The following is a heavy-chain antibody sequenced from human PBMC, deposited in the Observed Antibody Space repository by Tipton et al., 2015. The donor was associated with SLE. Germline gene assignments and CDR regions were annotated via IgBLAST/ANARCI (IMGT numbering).Heavy chain of an antibody. CDR2: ISWNSGSI. D-gene: IGHD6-13*01. V-gene: IGHV3-9*01. CDR3: AKEGGIAAADWFDP. J-gene: IGHJ5*02. Sequence: SLRLSCAASGFIFDDYAMHWVRQAPGKGLEWVSGISWNSGSIGYADSVKGRFTISRDNAKNSLYLQMNSLRAEDTALYYCAKEGGIAAADWFDPWGQGTLVTVSS. CDR1: GFIFDDYA.